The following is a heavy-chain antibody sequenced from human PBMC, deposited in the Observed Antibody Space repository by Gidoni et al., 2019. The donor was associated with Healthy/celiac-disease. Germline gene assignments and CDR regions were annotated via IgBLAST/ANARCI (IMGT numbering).Heavy chain of an antibody. V-gene: IGHV3-9*01. Sequence: EVQLVESGGGLVQPGRSLRLSCAASGFTFDDYAMHWVRQAPGKGLEWVSGISWNSGSIGYADSVKGRFTISRDNAKNSLYLQMNSLRAEDTALYYCAKDKSLSRTYYYYGMDVWGQGTTVTVSS. J-gene: IGHJ6*02. CDR2: ISWNSGSI. CDR3: AKDKSLSRTYYYYGMDV. D-gene: IGHD2-8*01. CDR1: GFTFDDYA.